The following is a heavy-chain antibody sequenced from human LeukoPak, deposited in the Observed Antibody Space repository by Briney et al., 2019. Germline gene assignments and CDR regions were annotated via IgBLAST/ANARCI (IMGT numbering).Heavy chain of an antibody. V-gene: IGHV5-51*01. CDR2: IYPGDSDT. Sequence: GESLKISCKGSGYTFTSYWIGWVRQMPGKGLEWMGIIYPGDSDTRYSPSFQGQVTISADKSISTAYLQWSSLKASDTAMYYCARPRGPAANAFDIWGQGTMVTVSS. D-gene: IGHD2-2*01. J-gene: IGHJ3*02. CDR1: GYTFTSYW. CDR3: ARPRGPAANAFDI.